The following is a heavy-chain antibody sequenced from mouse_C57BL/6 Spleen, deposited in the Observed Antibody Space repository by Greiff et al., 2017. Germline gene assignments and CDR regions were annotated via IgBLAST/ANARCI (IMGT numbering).Heavy chain of an antibody. CDR2: IDPSDSET. J-gene: IGHJ2*01. CDR3: ARVATRAYYFDY. CDR1: GYTFTSYW. Sequence: QVQLQQPGAELVRPGSSVKLSCKASGYTFTSYWMHWVKQRPIQGLEWIGNIDPSDSETHYNQKFKDKATLTVDKSSSTAYMQLSSLTSEDSAVYYCARVATRAYYFDYWGQGTTLTVSS. V-gene: IGHV1-52*01. D-gene: IGHD1-1*02.